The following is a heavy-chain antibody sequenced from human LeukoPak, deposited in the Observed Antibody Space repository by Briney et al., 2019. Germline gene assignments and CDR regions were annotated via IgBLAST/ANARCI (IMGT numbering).Heavy chain of an antibody. CDR3: ARDRCSSTSCPLYYMDV. J-gene: IGHJ6*03. D-gene: IGHD2-2*01. Sequence: GASVKVSCKASGYTFTGYYMHWVRQAPGQGLEWMGWINPNSGGTNYAQKFQGRVTMTRDTSISTAYMELSRLRSDDTAVYYCARDRCSSTSCPLYYMDVWGKGTTVTVSS. CDR1: GYTFTGYY. CDR2: INPNSGGT. V-gene: IGHV1-2*02.